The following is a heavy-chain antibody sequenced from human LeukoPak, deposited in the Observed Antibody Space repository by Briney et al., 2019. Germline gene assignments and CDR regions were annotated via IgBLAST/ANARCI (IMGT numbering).Heavy chain of an antibody. D-gene: IGHD6-13*01. CDR3: ARGDSSSWYYFDF. V-gene: IGHV4-4*07. CDR2: IYSSGST. J-gene: IGHJ4*02. CDR1: GGSISDYY. Sequence: NPSETLSLTCTVSGGSISDYYWSWIRQLAGKGLEWIGRIYSSGSTNYNPSLKSRLTMSVDTSKNQFSLKLSSVTAAGTAVYYCARGDSSSWYYFDFWGQGTLVTVSS.